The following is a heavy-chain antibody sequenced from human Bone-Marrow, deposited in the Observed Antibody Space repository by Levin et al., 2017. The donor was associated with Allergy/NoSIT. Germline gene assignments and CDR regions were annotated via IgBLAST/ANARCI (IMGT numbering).Heavy chain of an antibody. CDR3: ARGLEYSGLP. CDR2: ITSSSSYI. D-gene: IGHD5-12*01. J-gene: IGHJ5*02. Sequence: GGSLRLSCAASGFTFSSYSMNWVRQAPGKGLNWVSSITSSSSYIYYADSVKGRFTITRDNAKNSLYLQMNSLRAEDTAVYYCARGLEYSGLPWGQGTLVTVSS. V-gene: IGHV3-21*01. CDR1: GFTFSSYS.